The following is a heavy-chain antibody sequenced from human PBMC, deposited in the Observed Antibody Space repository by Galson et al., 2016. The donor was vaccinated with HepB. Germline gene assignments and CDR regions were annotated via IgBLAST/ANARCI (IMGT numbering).Heavy chain of an antibody. D-gene: IGHD2-21*02. CDR1: GFAFNTYW. CDR3: ARDYRHCGADPM. Sequence: SLRLSCAASGFAFNTYWMSWVRQAPGKGLEWVANITQDASEKYYVDSVKGRFTISRDNAKNSLYLQMNSLTADDTAGYYCARDYRHCGADPMGAQGTLVTVSS. J-gene: IGHJ4*02. CDR2: ITQDASEK. V-gene: IGHV3-7*01.